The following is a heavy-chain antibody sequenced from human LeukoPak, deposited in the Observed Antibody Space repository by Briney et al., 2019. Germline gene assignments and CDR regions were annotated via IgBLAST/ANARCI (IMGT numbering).Heavy chain of an antibody. CDR3: ARLAVAGLDY. V-gene: IGHV1-69*06. Sequence: GASVKVSCKASGCTFSSYAISWVRQAPGQGLEWMGRIIPIFGTANYAQKFQGRVTITSDKSTSTAYMELSSLRSEDTAVYYCARLAVAGLDYWGQGTLVTVSS. J-gene: IGHJ4*02. CDR1: GCTFSSYA. CDR2: IIPIFGTA. D-gene: IGHD6-19*01.